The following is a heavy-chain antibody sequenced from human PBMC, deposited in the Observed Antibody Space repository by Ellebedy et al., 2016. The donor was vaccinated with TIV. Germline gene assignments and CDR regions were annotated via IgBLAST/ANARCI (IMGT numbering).Heavy chain of an antibody. J-gene: IGHJ4*02. Sequence: SETLSLTXTVSGDSVSSDTYYWGWIRQTPGKGLEWIGSIYDSGSTYYNPSLKSRVTISVDTSKNQFSLKLTSVTAADTAMYYCARDRPPRHSWGQGTLVTVSS. CDR3: ARDRPPRHS. CDR1: GDSVSSDTYY. V-gene: IGHV4-39*07. CDR2: IYDSGST.